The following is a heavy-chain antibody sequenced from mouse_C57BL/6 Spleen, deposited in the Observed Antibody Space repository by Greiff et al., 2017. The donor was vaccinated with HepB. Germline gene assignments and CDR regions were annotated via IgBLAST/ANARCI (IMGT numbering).Heavy chain of an antibody. D-gene: IGHD4-1*01. Sequence: ESGPGLVKPSQSLSLTCSVTGYSITSGYYWNWIRQFPGNKLEWMGYISYDGSNNYNPSLKNRISITRDTTKNQFFLELKSVTTEDTATYYCARWGTGTKGYAMDYWGQGTSVTVSS. J-gene: IGHJ4*01. CDR3: ARWGTGTKGYAMDY. CDR1: GYSITSGYY. V-gene: IGHV3-6*01. CDR2: ISYDGSN.